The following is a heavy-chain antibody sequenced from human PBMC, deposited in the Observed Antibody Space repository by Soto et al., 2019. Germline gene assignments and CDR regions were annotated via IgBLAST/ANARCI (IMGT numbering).Heavy chain of an antibody. V-gene: IGHV4-38-2*01. D-gene: IGHD3-22*01. CDR2: INHGGST. CDR1: GYSISSGYY. CDR3: ARVGPWVPYYYDSSPYTFENWFDP. J-gene: IGHJ5*02. Sequence: SETLSLTCAVSGYSISSGYYWGWLRQPPGKGLEWIGSINHGGSTYYNPFLNSRVTLSIDMTNNHVSLILNSGTAADTAVYYCARVGPWVPYYYDSSPYTFENWFDPWGQGTLVTVSS.